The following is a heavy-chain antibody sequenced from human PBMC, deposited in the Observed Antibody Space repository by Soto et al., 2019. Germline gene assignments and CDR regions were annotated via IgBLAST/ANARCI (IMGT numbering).Heavy chain of an antibody. J-gene: IGHJ6*02. CDR3: ARYYDGNDYGDYQITNYYYYGMDV. V-gene: IGHV1-18*01. Sequence: ASVKVSCKASGYAFTSHAISWVRQAPGQGLEWMGWISANNGNTKYAQKLQGRVTMTTDTSTSTAFMELRSLRSDDTAMYYCARYYDGNDYGDYQITNYYYYGMDVWGQGTTVTVSS. D-gene: IGHD4-17*01. CDR1: GYAFTSHA. CDR2: ISANNGNT.